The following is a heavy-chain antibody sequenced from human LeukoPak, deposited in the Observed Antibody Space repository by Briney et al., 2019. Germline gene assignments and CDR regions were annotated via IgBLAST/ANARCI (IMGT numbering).Heavy chain of an antibody. CDR1: GDSLRTNNYF. J-gene: IGHJ5*02. V-gene: IGHV4-39*01. CDR2: ISYNGIT. Sequence: PSETLSLTCSLSGDSLRTNNYFWAWLRQPPGMGLEWIGSISYNGITYYHPFLTSRAVVSVDTSKNQFSLNLNSVTAADTAVYYCARRNGHTWDVGNWFDPWGQGTLVTVSS. D-gene: IGHD5-24*01. CDR3: ARRNGHTWDVGNWFDP.